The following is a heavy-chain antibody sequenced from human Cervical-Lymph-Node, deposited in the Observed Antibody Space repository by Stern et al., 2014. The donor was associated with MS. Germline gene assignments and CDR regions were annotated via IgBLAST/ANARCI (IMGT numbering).Heavy chain of an antibody. D-gene: IGHD6-6*01. CDR1: GFTFSSYG. J-gene: IGHJ4*02. V-gene: IGHV3-30*18. CDR3: AKDGGQLVGFDY. CDR2: ISYDGSNK. Sequence: QVQLVQSGGGVVQPGRSLRLSCAASGFTFSSYGMHWVRQAPGKGLEWVAVISYDGSNKYYADSVKGRFTISRDNSKNTLYLQKNSLRAEDTAVYYCAKDGGQLVGFDYWGQGTLVTVSS.